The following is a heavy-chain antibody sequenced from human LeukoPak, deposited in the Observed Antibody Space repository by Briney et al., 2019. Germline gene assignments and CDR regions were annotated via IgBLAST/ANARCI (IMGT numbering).Heavy chain of an antibody. Sequence: QTGGSLRLSCAASGFTFSSYAMSWVRQAPGKGLEWVSAISGSGGSTYYADSVKGRFTISRDNSKNTLYLQMNTLRAGDTAVYSCAKNGRGYSSDYFDYWGQGTLVTVSS. CDR1: GFTFSSYA. D-gene: IGHD5-18*01. CDR3: AKNGRGYSSDYFDY. CDR2: ISGSGGST. V-gene: IGHV3-23*01. J-gene: IGHJ4*02.